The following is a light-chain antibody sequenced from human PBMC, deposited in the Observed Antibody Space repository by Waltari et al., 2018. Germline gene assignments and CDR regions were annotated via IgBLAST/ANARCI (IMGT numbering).Light chain of an antibody. J-gene: IGKJ2*01. CDR1: QSALHTTNKTI. CDR2: WAS. V-gene: IGKV4-1*01. Sequence: DIVVTQSPDSLAVSLGERATSNCKSSQSALHTTNKTILAWYQQNPGQPPKLLIYWASTRASGVPGRFSGSGSGTDFTLTISSLQAEDVAVYYCQQYYSAPNTFGQGTKL. CDR3: QQYYSAPNT.